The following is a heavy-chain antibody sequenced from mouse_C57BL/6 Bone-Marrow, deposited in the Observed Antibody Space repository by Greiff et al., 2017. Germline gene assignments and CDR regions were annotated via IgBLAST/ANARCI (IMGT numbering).Heavy chain of an antibody. V-gene: IGHV12-3*01. CDR3: AGDSRGYWYCDV. Sequence: VKLQESGPGLVKPSQSLFLTCSITCFPITSGYYWIWIRQSPGKPLEWMGYITHSGETFYNPSLQSPISITRETSKNQFFLQLNSVTTEDTAMYYCAGDSRGYWYCDVWGTGTTVTVSS. CDR2: ITHSGET. CDR1: CFPITSGYY. J-gene: IGHJ1*03.